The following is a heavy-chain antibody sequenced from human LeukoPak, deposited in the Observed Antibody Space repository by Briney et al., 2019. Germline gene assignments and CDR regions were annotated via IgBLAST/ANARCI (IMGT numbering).Heavy chain of an antibody. Sequence: GGSLRLSCAASGFTFSSYWMSWVRQAPGKGLEWVANIKQDGSEKYYVDSVKGRFTISRDNAKNSLYLQMSSLRPEDTAFYYCAKDIFRGDSVTGLTRDLFDSWGQGTLVTVSS. CDR3: AKDIFRGDSVTGLTRDLFDS. V-gene: IGHV3-7*03. CDR1: GFTFSSYW. D-gene: IGHD6-19*01. CDR2: IKQDGSEK. J-gene: IGHJ4*02.